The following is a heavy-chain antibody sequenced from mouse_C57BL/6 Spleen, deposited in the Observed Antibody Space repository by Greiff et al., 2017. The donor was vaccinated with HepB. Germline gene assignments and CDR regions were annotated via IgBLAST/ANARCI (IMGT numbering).Heavy chain of an antibody. CDR1: GFTFSSYA. Sequence: EVMLVESGGGLVKPGGSLKLSCAASGFTFSSYAMSWVRQTPEKRLEWVATISDGGSYTYYPDNVKGRFTISRDNAKNNLYLQMSHLKSEDTAMYYCARAFTTVVAPYYAMDYWGQGTSVTVSS. CDR3: ARAFTTVVAPYYAMDY. D-gene: IGHD1-1*01. CDR2: ISDGGSYT. V-gene: IGHV5-4*03. J-gene: IGHJ4*01.